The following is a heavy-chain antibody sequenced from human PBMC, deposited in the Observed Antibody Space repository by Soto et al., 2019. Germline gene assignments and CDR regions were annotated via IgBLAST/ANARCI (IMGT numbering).Heavy chain of an antibody. CDR1: GFTLSTYT. CDR2: IIQNGET. CDR3: AIDRHPDGLWLFDF. Sequence: GSLRLSCAASGFTLSTYTMNWVRQAPGKGLEWVSGIIQNGETYYTGSVKGRFTISRDNSKNMVYLQMDSLRADDTALYYCAIDRHPDGLWLFDFCGKGTLDTVSS. D-gene: IGHD2-8*01. J-gene: IGHJ4*02. V-gene: IGHV3-23*01.